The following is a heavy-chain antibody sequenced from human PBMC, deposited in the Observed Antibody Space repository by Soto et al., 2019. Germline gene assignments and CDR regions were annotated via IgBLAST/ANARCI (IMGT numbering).Heavy chain of an antibody. V-gene: IGHV3-23*01. CDR3: EKADGEKSLVPALDN. D-gene: IGHD6-19*01. Sequence: EVQLLESGGGVVQPGGSLRLSCVASGFNFKKFAMAWVRQAPGEGLEWVSGISCGGGSTSYADSVKGRFSIARDDSKNTLSQQMTRLRVQQTAQSYSEKADGEKSLVPALDNWGQGTLVTVS. J-gene: IGHJ4*02. CDR2: ISCGGGST. CDR1: GFNFKKFA.